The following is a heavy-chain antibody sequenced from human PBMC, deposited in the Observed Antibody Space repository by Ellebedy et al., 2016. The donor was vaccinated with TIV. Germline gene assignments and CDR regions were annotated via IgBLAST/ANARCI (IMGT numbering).Heavy chain of an antibody. CDR2: ISSSSSYI. CDR3: ARDYPTKAPYSSSWADY. V-gene: IGHV3-21*01. D-gene: IGHD6-13*01. Sequence: GESLKISXAASGFTFSSYSMNWVRQAPGKGLEWVSSISSSSSYIYYADSVKGRFTISRDNAKNSLYLQMNSLRAEDTAVYYCARDYPTKAPYSSSWADYWGQGTLVTVSS. J-gene: IGHJ4*02. CDR1: GFTFSSYS.